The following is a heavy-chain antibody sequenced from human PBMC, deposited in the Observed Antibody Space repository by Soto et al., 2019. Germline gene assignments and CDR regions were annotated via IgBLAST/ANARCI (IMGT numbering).Heavy chain of an antibody. CDR2: INHSGST. CDR1: GGSFSGYY. V-gene: IGHV4-34*01. J-gene: IGHJ4*02. Sequence: SETLSLTCAVYGGSFSGYYWSWIRQPPGKGLEWIGEINHSGSTKYNPSLKSRVTISVDTSKNHLSLKLSSVTAADTAVYYCARGGQWLGTYYFESWGQGTQVTVSS. CDR3: ARGGQWLGTYYFES. D-gene: IGHD6-19*01.